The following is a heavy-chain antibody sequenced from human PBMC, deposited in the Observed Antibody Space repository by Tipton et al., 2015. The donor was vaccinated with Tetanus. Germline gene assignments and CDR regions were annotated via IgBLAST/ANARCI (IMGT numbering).Heavy chain of an antibody. CDR1: GYSFTSYW. V-gene: IGHV5-51*01. J-gene: IGHJ3*02. D-gene: IGHD4-23*01. CDR3: ARPQGQGRWSPSLAFDI. CDR2: IYPGDSDT. Sequence: QLVQSGAEVKKPGESLKISCKGSGYSFTSYWIGWVRQMPGKGLEWRGIIYPGDSDTRYSPSFQDQVTISADKSISTAYLQWSSLKASDTAMYYCARPQGQGRWSPSLAFDIWGQGTMVTVSS.